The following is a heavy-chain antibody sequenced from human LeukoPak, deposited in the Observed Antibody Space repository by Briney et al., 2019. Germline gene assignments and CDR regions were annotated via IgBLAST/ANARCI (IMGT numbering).Heavy chain of an antibody. CDR2: INEDGTET. J-gene: IGHJ4*02. Sequence: GGSLRLSCAASGFIFSSNWMSWVRLAPGKGLEWVANINEDGTETYYVDSVKGRFTISRDNAKNSLYLQMNSLRVEDTAVYYCAKEGRSLQTYWGQGTLVTVSS. CDR1: GFIFSSNW. V-gene: IGHV3-7*03. D-gene: IGHD5-24*01. CDR3: AKEGRSLQTY.